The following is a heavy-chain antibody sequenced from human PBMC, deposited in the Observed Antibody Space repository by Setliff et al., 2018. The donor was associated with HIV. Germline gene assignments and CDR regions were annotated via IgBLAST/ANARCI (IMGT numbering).Heavy chain of an antibody. CDR2: INLVTGKT. CDR3: AREKEGILNY. CDR1: GNTFARQSHD. J-gene: IGHJ4*02. V-gene: IGHV1-3*01. D-gene: IGHD3-10*01. Sequence: ASVKVSCKTSGNTFARQSHDLHWVRQVPGQGLEWMGWINLVTGKTAYSQKFQGRVTITRDTSASTAYMELSSLRSEDTAVYYCAREKEGILNYWGQGTLVTVSS.